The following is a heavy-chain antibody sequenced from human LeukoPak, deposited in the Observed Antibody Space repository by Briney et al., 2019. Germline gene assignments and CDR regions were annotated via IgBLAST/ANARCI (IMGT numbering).Heavy chain of an antibody. V-gene: IGHV3-21*01. Sequence: GSLRLSCAASGFTFSSYAMHWVRQAPGKGLEWVSSISSSSSYIYYADSVKGRFTISRDNAENTLYLQMNSLRPEDTAVYYCAKEGDYYGSGSYRDGFDIWGQGTRATVSS. CDR3: AKEGDYYGSGSYRDGFDI. CDR1: GFTFSSYA. D-gene: IGHD3-10*01. CDR2: ISSSSSYI. J-gene: IGHJ3*02.